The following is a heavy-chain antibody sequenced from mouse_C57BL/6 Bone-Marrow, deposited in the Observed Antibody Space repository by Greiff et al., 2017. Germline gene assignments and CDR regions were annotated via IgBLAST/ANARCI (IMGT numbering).Heavy chain of an antibody. V-gene: IGHV1-69*01. CDR1: GYTFTSYW. J-gene: IGHJ4*01. Sequence: QVQLQQPGAELVMPGASVKLSCKASGYTFTSYWMPWVKQRPGQGLEWIGEIDPSDSFTNYNQKFKGKSTLTVDKSSSTAYMQLSSLTSEDSAVXYWSRSVVGAMDYWGQGTSVTVSS. CDR3: SRSVVGAMDY. CDR2: IDPSDSFT. D-gene: IGHD1-1*01.